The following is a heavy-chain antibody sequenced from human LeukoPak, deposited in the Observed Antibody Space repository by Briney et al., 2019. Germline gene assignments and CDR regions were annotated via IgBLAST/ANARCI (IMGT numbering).Heavy chain of an antibody. J-gene: IGHJ3*02. Sequence: ASVKVSCKASGYTFTRYYMHWVRQAPGQGLEWMGIISPSGGSTSYAQKFQGRVTMPRDMSTSTVYMELSSLRSEDTAVYYCAREDGRDGYNRDAFDIWDQGTMVTVSS. D-gene: IGHD5-24*01. CDR3: AREDGRDGYNRDAFDI. V-gene: IGHV1-46*01. CDR2: ISPSGGST. CDR1: GYTFTRYY.